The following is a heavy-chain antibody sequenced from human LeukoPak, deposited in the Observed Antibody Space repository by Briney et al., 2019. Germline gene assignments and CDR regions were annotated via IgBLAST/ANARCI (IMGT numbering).Heavy chain of an antibody. V-gene: IGHV3-23*01. J-gene: IGHJ3*02. Sequence: GGSLRLSCAASGFTFSSYAVSWVRQAPGKGLEWVSAISGSGGSTYYADSVKGRFTISRDNSKNTLCLQMNSLRAEDTAVYYCAKDNYYYDTFDIWGQGTMVTVSS. CDR2: ISGSGGST. D-gene: IGHD3-10*01. CDR1: GFTFSSYA. CDR3: AKDNYYYDTFDI.